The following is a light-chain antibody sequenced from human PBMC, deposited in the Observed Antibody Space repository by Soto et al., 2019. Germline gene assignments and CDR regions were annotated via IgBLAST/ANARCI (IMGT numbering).Light chain of an antibody. CDR2: DAS. Sequence: IVLTQSPATLALSPWERATLSCRASQSVSSYLAWYQQKPGQAPRLLLSDASNRATGIPVRFSGSGFGTEFTLTISSLQSEDFALYYCQQYNKWPPGLTFGGGTKVDIK. J-gene: IGKJ4*01. CDR1: QSVSSY. V-gene: IGKV3-11*01. CDR3: QQYNKWPPGLT.